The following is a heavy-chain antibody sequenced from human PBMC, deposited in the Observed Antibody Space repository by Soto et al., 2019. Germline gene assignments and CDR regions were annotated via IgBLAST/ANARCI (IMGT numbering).Heavy chain of an antibody. CDR3: ASSEAAVAGSDWFDP. V-gene: IGHV3-48*02. D-gene: IGHD6-19*01. J-gene: IGHJ5*02. Sequence: EVQLVESGGGLVQPGGSLRLSCAASGFTFSSYSMNWVRQAPGKGLEWVSYISSSSSTIYYADSVKGRFTISRDNAKNSLYLQMNSLRDEDTAVYYCASSEAAVAGSDWFDPWGQGTLVTVSS. CDR1: GFTFSSYS. CDR2: ISSSSSTI.